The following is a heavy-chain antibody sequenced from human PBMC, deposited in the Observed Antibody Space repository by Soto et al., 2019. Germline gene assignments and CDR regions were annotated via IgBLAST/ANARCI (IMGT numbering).Heavy chain of an antibody. Sequence: QVQLVESGGGVVQPGRSLRLSCAASGFTFSSYGMHWVRQAPGKGLEWVAVISYDGSNKYYADSVKGRFTISRDNSKNTLYLQMNSLRAEDTAVYYCAKDESDCSGGSCSSSYNWFDPWGQGTLVTVSS. CDR3: AKDESDCSGGSCSSSYNWFDP. V-gene: IGHV3-30*18. CDR2: ISYDGSNK. D-gene: IGHD2-15*01. CDR1: GFTFSSYG. J-gene: IGHJ5*02.